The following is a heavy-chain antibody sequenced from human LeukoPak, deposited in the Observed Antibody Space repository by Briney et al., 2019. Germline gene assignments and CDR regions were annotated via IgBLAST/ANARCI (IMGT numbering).Heavy chain of an antibody. Sequence: GGSLRLSCAVSGSTFSNFDMSWVRQAPGGGREWVSGITGSGITTYYAGSVKGRFTISRDNSKNTLYLQMNSLRAEDTAMYYCAKGRGGFSSGWYYDYWGQGTLVTVSS. CDR1: GSTFSNFD. CDR2: ITGSGITT. CDR3: AKGRGGFSSGWYYDY. V-gene: IGHV3-23*01. J-gene: IGHJ4*02. D-gene: IGHD6-19*01.